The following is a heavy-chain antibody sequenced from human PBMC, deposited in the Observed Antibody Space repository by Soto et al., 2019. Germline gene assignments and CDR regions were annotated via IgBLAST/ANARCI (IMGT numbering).Heavy chain of an antibody. CDR2: IWFDGSNK. J-gene: IGHJ4*02. CDR3: VRGSIPGSSRGRGYYSDY. Sequence: QVQLVESGGGVVQPGRSLRLSCVASGFTFRTYGMHWVRQAPGKGLEWVAVIWFDGSNKYYADSVKGRFTISRDNSKNTLYLQMNSLRVEDTALYYCVRGSIPGSSRGRGYYSDYWGQGTLVTVSS. CDR1: GFTFRTYG. D-gene: IGHD6-13*01. V-gene: IGHV3-33*01.